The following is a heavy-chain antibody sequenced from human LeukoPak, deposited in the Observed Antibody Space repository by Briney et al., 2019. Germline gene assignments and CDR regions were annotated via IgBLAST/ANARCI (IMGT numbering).Heavy chain of an antibody. CDR1: GYTFTGYY. V-gene: IGHV1-2*02. CDR3: ATVERGSYWPGPHHLDAFDI. D-gene: IGHD1-26*01. Sequence: ASVKVSCKASGYTFTGYYMHWVRQAPGQGLEWMGWINPNSGGTNYAQKFQGRVTMTRDTSISTAYMELSRLRSDDTAVYYCATVERGSYWPGPHHLDAFDIWGQGTMVTVSS. CDR2: INPNSGGT. J-gene: IGHJ3*02.